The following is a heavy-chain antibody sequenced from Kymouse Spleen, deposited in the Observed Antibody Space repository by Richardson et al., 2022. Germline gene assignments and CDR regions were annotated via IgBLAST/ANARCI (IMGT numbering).Heavy chain of an antibody. Sequence: QVQLQESGPGLVKPSETLSLTCTVSGGSISSYYWSWIRQPPGKGLEWIGYIYYSGSTNYNPSLKSRVTISVDTSKNQFSLKLSSVTAADTAVYYCARDRPYSSGFDYWGQGTLVTVSS. CDR1: GGSISSYY. V-gene: IGHV4-59*01. J-gene: IGHJ4*02. CDR2: IYYSGST. CDR3: ARDRPYSSGFDY. D-gene: IGHD6-19*01.